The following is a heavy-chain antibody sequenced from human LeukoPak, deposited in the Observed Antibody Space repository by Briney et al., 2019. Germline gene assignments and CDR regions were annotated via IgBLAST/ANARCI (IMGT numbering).Heavy chain of an antibody. CDR2: INPSGGST. Sequence: GASVKVSCKASGYTFTGYYMHWVRQAPGQGLEWMGIINPSGGSTSYAQKFQGRVTMTRDMSTSTVYMELSSLRSEDTAVYYCARAKGLTTPHPNMDVWGKGTTVTVSS. D-gene: IGHD3-3*01. V-gene: IGHV1-46*01. CDR3: ARAKGLTTPHPNMDV. J-gene: IGHJ6*03. CDR1: GYTFTGYY.